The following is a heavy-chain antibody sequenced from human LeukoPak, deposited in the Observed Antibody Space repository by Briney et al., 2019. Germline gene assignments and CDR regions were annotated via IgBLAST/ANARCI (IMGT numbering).Heavy chain of an antibody. V-gene: IGHV3-23*01. CDR1: GFTFSNYA. CDR2: TSGAGGRT. J-gene: IGHJ6*02. CDR3: AKDQSYYGSGRDAMDV. D-gene: IGHD3-10*01. Sequence: GGSLRLSCAASGFTFSNYAMTWVRQAPGKGLEWVSFTSGAGGRTYYAESVKGRFTISRDNSKNSLSLQMNSLRAEDTAVYYCAKDQSYYGSGRDAMDVWGQGITVTVSS.